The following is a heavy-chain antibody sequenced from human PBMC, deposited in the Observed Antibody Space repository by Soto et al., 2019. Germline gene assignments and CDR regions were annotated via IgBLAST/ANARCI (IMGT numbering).Heavy chain of an antibody. J-gene: IGHJ6*02. D-gene: IGHD1-1*01. CDR1: GLTFDDHA. Sequence: PGGSLRLSCADSGLTFDDHAMHWVRQAPRKGLEWVSGISWNGGRTAYADSVKGRFTISRDNAKNSLYLQMNSLRVEDRAVYYCAKRMYNDMRSGMDVWGQGTTVTVSS. CDR2: ISWNGGRT. CDR3: AKRMYNDMRSGMDV. V-gene: IGHV3-9*01.